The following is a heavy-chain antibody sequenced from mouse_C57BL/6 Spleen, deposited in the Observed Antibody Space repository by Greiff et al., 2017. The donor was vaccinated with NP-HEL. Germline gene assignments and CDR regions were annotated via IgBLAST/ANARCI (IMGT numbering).Heavy chain of an antibody. CDR3: ARVTTVVGGFAY. CDR1: GFTFSSYA. D-gene: IGHD1-1*01. Sequence: EVQWVESGGGLVKPGGSLKLSCAASGFTFSSYAMSWVRQTPEKRLEWVATISDGGSYTYYPDNVKGRFTISRDNAKNNLYLQMSHLKSEDTAMYYCARVTTVVGGFAYWGQGTLVTVSA. V-gene: IGHV5-4*01. J-gene: IGHJ3*01. CDR2: ISDGGSYT.